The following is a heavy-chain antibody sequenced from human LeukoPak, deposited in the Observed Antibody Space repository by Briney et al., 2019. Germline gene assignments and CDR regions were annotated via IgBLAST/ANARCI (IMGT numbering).Heavy chain of an antibody. Sequence: GGSLRLSCAASGFTFSSHGMHWVRQAPGKGLEWVALISYDGSNKYYADSVKGRFTISRDNSKNTLYLQMNSLRAEDTAAYYCAKRVYCSGGTCYSFHFDYWGQGTLVTVSS. CDR1: GFTFSSHG. CDR3: AKRVYCSGGTCYSFHFDY. J-gene: IGHJ4*02. D-gene: IGHD2-15*01. V-gene: IGHV3-30*18. CDR2: ISYDGSNK.